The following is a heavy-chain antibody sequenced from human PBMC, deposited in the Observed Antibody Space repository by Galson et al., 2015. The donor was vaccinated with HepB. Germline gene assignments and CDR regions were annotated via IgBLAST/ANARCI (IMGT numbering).Heavy chain of an antibody. CDR1: GGRFGSYG. Sequence: CKASGGRFGSYGITWVRQAPGQGLEWMGGIIPVLGNPNYAKKLEGGVTITADEATSTAYMELTSLRSDDTAVYYCARLPTFDIWGQGTMVTVSS. J-gene: IGHJ3*02. D-gene: IGHD4-11*01. CDR3: ARLPTFDI. V-gene: IGHV1-69*01. CDR2: IIPVLGNP.